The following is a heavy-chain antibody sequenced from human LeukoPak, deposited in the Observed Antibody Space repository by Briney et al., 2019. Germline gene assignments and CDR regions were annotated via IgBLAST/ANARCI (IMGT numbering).Heavy chain of an antibody. CDR2: INSDGSWT. Sequence: GGSLRLSCAASGNYWMHWVRQAPGKGLVWVSHINSDGSWTSYADSVKGRFTISKDNAKNTVYLQMSNLRAEDTAVYYCVSFYEAYWGRGTLVTVSS. CDR1: GNYW. J-gene: IGHJ4*02. V-gene: IGHV3-74*01. CDR3: VSFYEAY. D-gene: IGHD2/OR15-2a*01.